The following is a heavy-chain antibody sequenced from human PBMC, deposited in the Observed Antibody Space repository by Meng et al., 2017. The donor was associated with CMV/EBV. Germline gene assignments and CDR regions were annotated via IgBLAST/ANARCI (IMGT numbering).Heavy chain of an antibody. Sequence: GESLKISCAASGFTFSSYSMNWVRQAPGKGLEWVSSISSSSYIYYADSVKGRFTISRDNAKNSLYLKMNSLRAEDTAVYYCARDDSSYWGQGTLVTVSS. V-gene: IGHV3-21*01. D-gene: IGHD3-22*01. J-gene: IGHJ4*02. CDR2: ISSSSYI. CDR3: ARDDSSY. CDR1: GFTFSSYS.